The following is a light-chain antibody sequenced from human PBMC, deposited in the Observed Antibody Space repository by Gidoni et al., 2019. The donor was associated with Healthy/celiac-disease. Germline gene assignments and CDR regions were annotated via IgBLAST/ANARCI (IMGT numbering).Light chain of an antibody. Sequence: QPPSASGSPGQSVTISCTGTSSDVGGYNYVSWYQQHPGKAPKLMIYEVSKRPSGVPDRFSGSKSGNTASLTVSGLQAEDEADYYCSSYAGSNNLVFGGGTKLTVL. V-gene: IGLV2-8*01. CDR2: EVS. J-gene: IGLJ2*01. CDR3: SSYAGSNNLV. CDR1: SSDVGGYNY.